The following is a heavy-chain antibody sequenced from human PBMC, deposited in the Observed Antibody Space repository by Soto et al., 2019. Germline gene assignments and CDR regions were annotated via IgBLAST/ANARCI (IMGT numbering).Heavy chain of an antibody. D-gene: IGHD5-18*01. CDR2: IDWDDEK. V-gene: IGHV2-70*12. CDR3: VHTGYSYDPFGY. J-gene: IGHJ4*02. Sequence: SGPTLVNPTQTLTLTCTVSGFSLSTSGMCVSWIRQPPGKALEWLALIDWDDEKFYSTSLKTRLTISKDTSKNLVVLTMTNMDPVDTATYYCVHTGYSYDPFGYWGRGTLVTVSS. CDR1: GFSLSTSGMC.